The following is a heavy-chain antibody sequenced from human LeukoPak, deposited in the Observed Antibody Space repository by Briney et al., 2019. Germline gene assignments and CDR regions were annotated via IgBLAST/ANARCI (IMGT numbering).Heavy chain of an antibody. V-gene: IGHV3-74*01. CDR3: VRNNWNSVYYGMDV. CDR1: GGFTFSSNW. D-gene: IGHD1-7*01. CDR2: VNSDGSDT. J-gene: IGHJ6*02. Sequence: GGPLGLSGAASGGFTFSSNWIYWVGQAPGRGLVWVSRVNSDGSDTAYADSVKGRFTISRDNVNNILHLQMNSLRAEDTAVYYCVRNNWNSVYYGMDVWGQGTTVTVSS.